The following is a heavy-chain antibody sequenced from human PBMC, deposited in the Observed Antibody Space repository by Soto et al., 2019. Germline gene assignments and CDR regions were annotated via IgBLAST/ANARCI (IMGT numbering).Heavy chain of an antibody. V-gene: IGHV3-23*01. J-gene: IGHJ4*02. CDR1: GFTFSSYA. CDR3: AKDRLFGFSFFDY. CDR2: ISGSGGST. Sequence: GESLKISCAASGFTFSSYAMSWVRQAPGKGLEWVSAISGSGGSTYYADSVKGRFTISRDNSKNTLYLQMNSLRAEDTAVYYCAKDRLFGFSFFDYWGQGTLVTVSS. D-gene: IGHD3-16*01.